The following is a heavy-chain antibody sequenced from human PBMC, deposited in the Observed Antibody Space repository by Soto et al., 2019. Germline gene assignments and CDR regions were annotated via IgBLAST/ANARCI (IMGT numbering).Heavy chain of an antibody. CDR3: AKGTNHPKGRVGATTC. D-gene: IGHD1-26*01. J-gene: IGHJ4*02. CDR2: ISGSGGST. Sequence: EVQLLESGGGLVQPGGSLRLSCAASGFTFSSYAMSWVRQAPGKGLEWVSAISGSGGSTYYADSVKGRFTISRDNSKNTLYLQMNSLRAEDTAVYYCAKGTNHPKGRVGATTCWGQGTLVTVSS. CDR1: GFTFSSYA. V-gene: IGHV3-23*01.